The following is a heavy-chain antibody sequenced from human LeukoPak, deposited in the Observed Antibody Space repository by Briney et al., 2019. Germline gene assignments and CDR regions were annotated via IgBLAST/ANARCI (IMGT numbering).Heavy chain of an antibody. CDR2: ISGSGGST. J-gene: IGHJ4*02. D-gene: IGHD1-26*01. Sequence: GGSLRLSCAASGFTFSIYAMSWVRQAPGKGLEWVSAISGSGGSTYYADSVKGRFTISRDNSKNTLYLQMNSLRAEDTAVYYCAKDEWELLGFDYWGQGTLVTVSS. V-gene: IGHV3-23*01. CDR3: AKDEWELLGFDY. CDR1: GFTFSIYA.